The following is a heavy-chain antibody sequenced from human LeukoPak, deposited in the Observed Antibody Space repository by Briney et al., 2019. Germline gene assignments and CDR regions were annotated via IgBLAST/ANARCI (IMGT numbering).Heavy chain of an antibody. CDR1: GFTFSSYA. CDR2: ISYDGSNK. CDR3: ARDRIVVVVAATLLY. J-gene: IGHJ4*02. Sequence: PGGSLRLSCAASGFTFSSYATHWVRQAPGKGLEWVAVISYDGSNKYYADSVKGRFTISRDNSKNTLYLRMNSLRAEDTAVYYCARDRIVVVVAATLLYWGQGTLVTVSS. D-gene: IGHD2-15*01. V-gene: IGHV3-30-3*01.